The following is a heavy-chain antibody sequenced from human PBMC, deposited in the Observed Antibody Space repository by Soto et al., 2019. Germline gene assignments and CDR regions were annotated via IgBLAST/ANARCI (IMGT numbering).Heavy chain of an antibody. V-gene: IGHV4-39*01. CDR2: IYYSGST. D-gene: IGHD5-12*01. CDR1: GGSISNSSYY. CDR3: ARQGNIVATILHFDY. Sequence: SETLSLTWTVSGGSISNSSYYWGWIRQPPGKGLEWIGSIYYSGSTYYNPSLKSRVTISVDTSKNQFSLKLSSVTAADTAVYYCARQGNIVATILHFDYWGQGTLVTVSS. J-gene: IGHJ4*02.